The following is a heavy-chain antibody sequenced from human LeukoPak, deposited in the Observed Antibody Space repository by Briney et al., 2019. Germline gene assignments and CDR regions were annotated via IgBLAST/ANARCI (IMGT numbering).Heavy chain of an antibody. J-gene: IGHJ6*03. Sequence: GASVKVSCKASGYTFIDNYLHWVRQAPGQGLEWMGWINPNSGGTNFAQKFQGRVTMTRDTSISTACMELDRLTSGDTAIYYCARREFTPAGPGNYHYYYLDVWGKGTMLTVSS. CDR1: GYTFIDNY. D-gene: IGHD6-13*01. CDR2: INPNSGGT. V-gene: IGHV1-2*02. CDR3: ARREFTPAGPGNYHYYYLDV.